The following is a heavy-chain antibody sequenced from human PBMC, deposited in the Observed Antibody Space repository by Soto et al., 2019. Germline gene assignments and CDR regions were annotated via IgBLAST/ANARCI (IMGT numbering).Heavy chain of an antibody. J-gene: IGHJ3*02. CDR3: AKRGSGSYGEDDAFDI. V-gene: IGHV4-59*08. CDR2: IYYSGST. D-gene: IGHD3-10*01. CDR1: GGSISSYY. Sequence: SETLSLTCTVSGGSISSYYWSWIRQPPGKGLEWIGYIYYSGSTNYNPSLKSRVTISVDTSKNQFSLKLSSVTAADTAVYYCAKRGSGSYGEDDAFDIWGQGTMVTVSS.